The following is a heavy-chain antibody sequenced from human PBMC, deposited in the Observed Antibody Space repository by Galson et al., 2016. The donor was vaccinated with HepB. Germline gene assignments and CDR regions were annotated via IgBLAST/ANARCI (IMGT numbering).Heavy chain of an antibody. Sequence: SVKVSCKASGYVFRSYGISWVRQAPGQGLEWMGWISTYNGNTNYAQTFQGRVTLTTDTSTSAAYMELRSLRSDDTAVYYCARAEALCSGYSCYYNGFDPWGQGTLVTVSS. V-gene: IGHV1-18*01. CDR2: ISTYNGNT. CDR1: GYVFRSYG. CDR3: ARAEALCSGYSCYYNGFDP. J-gene: IGHJ5*02. D-gene: IGHD5-12*01.